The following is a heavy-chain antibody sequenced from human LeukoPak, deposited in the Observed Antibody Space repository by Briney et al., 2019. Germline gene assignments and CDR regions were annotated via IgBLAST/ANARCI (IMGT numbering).Heavy chain of an antibody. V-gene: IGHV1-18*01. CDR3: ARRGGGISSSSTGDYFDY. Sequence: ASVKVSCKASGYTFTSYDISWVRQAPGQGLEWMGWISAYNGNTNYAQKLQGRVTMTTDTSTSTAYMELRSLRSDDTAVYYCARRGGGISSSSTGDYFDYWGQGTLVTVSS. J-gene: IGHJ4*02. D-gene: IGHD6-6*01. CDR1: GYTFTSYD. CDR2: ISAYNGNT.